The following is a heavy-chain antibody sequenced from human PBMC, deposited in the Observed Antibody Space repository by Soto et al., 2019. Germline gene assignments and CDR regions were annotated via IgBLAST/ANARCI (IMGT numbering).Heavy chain of an antibody. CDR3: ARDYSSYGPFDY. D-gene: IGHD5-18*01. J-gene: IGHJ4*02. V-gene: IGHV3-15*01. Sequence: GGSLRLSCAASGFTFSNAWMSWVRQAPGKGLEWVGRIKSKTDGGTTDYAAPVKGRFTISRDNAKNSLYLQMNSLRAEDTAVYYCARDYSSYGPFDYWGQGTLVT. CDR1: GFTFSNAW. CDR2: IKSKTDGGTT.